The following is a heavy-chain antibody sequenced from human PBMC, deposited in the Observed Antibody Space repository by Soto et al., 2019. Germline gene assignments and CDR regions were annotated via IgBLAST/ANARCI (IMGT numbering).Heavy chain of an antibody. Sequence: AASVKVSCKASGYTFTSYGISWVRQAPGQGLEWMGWISAYNGNTNYAQKLQGRVTMTTDTSTSTAYMELRSLRSDDTAVYYCARGYYDSSGYYFPFPNFDYWGQGTLVTVSS. V-gene: IGHV1-18*04. CDR1: GYTFTSYG. J-gene: IGHJ4*02. D-gene: IGHD3-22*01. CDR3: ARGYYDSSGYYFPFPNFDY. CDR2: ISAYNGNT.